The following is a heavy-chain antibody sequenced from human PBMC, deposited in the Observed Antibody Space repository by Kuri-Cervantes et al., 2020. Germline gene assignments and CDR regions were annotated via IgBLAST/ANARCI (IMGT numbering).Heavy chain of an antibody. V-gene: IGHV3-21*01. J-gene: IGHJ4*02. CDR3: ARDRLAAAGTFFY. CDR1: GFTFSIYS. D-gene: IGHD6-13*01. CDR2: ISRSSTYI. Sequence: GGSLRLSCGASGFTFSIYSMNWVRQAPGKGLEWVSSISRSSTYIYSTDSVKGRFTISRENAKNSLYLQMNSLRAEDTAVYYCARDRLAAAGTFFYWGQGTLVTVSS.